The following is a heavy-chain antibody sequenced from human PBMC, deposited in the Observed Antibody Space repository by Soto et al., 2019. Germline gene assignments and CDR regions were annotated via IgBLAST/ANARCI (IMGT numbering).Heavy chain of an antibody. D-gene: IGHD6-6*01. CDR2: INPNSGGT. CDR3: SSTPRIAARPNYYYYGMDV. CDR1: GYTFTGYY. Sequence: ASVKVSCKASGYTFTGYYMHWVRQAPGQGLEWMGWINPNSGGTNYAQKFQGRVTMTRDTSISTAYMELSRLRSDDTAVYYCSSTPRIAARPNYYYYGMDVWGQGTTVTVSS. J-gene: IGHJ6*02. V-gene: IGHV1-2*02.